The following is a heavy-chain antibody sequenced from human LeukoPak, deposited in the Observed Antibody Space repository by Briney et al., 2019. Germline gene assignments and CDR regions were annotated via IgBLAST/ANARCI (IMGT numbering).Heavy chain of an antibody. D-gene: IGHD6-6*01. CDR3: ARGEQQLAPFDY. J-gene: IGHJ4*02. CDR1: GFTFRSYS. V-gene: IGHV3-21*01. CDR2: IGSGSCFM. Sequence: GGSLRLSCAISGFTFRSYSMNWVRQAPGKGLEWVSSIGSGSCFMSYADSVKGRFTISRDNAKNSLYLQMNSLRAEDTAVYYCARGEQQLAPFDYWGQGTLVTVSS.